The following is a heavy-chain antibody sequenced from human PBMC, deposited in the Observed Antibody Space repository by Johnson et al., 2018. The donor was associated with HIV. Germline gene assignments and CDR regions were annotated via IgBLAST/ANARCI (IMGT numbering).Heavy chain of an antibody. D-gene: IGHD6-13*01. J-gene: IGHJ3*02. CDR3: TTDHDSSSWYHDAFDI. V-gene: IGHV3-11*01. Sequence: QVQLVESGGDLVKPGGSLRLSCAASGFTFSDYYMTWIRLAPGKGLEWVSYISSSGSIINYADSLKGRFTISRDASKSTLYLQMNSLKTEDTAVYYCTTDHDSSSWYHDAFDIWGQGTMVTVSS. CDR1: GFTFSDYY. CDR2: ISSSGSII.